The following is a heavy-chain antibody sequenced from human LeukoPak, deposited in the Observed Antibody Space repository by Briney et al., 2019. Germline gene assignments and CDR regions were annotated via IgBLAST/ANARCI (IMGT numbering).Heavy chain of an antibody. CDR2: IYTSGST. J-gene: IGHJ4*02. Sequence: PSQTLSLTCTVSGGSICSGSYYWSWFRQPAGEGLEWIGRIYTSGSTNYNPSLKSRVTISVDTSKNQFSLKLSSVTAADTAVYYCARETANFDYWGQGTLVTVSS. D-gene: IGHD1-1*01. CDR3: ARETANFDY. V-gene: IGHV4-61*02. CDR1: GGSICSGSYY.